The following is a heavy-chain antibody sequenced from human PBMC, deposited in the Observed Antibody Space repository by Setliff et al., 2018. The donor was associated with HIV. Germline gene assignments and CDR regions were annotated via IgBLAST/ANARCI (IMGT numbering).Heavy chain of an antibody. CDR3: ARLGAVTGHAFDS. Sequence: PSETLSLTCIVSGVSTISSSSSYYWGWIRQPPGKGLEWIGYISHSGSTYYNPSLKSRVTISVDTSKNHFSLRLNSVTAADTAVYYCARLGAVTGHAFDSWGPGALVTVSS. V-gene: IGHV4-39*02. CDR1: GVSTISSSSSYY. D-gene: IGHD6-19*01. CDR2: ISHSGST. J-gene: IGHJ4*02.